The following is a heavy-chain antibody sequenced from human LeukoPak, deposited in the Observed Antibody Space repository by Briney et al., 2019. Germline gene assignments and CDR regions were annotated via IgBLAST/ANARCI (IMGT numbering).Heavy chain of an antibody. CDR2: FDPEDGET. CDR1: GYTLTELS. J-gene: IGHJ4*02. V-gene: IGHV1-24*01. D-gene: IGHD3-9*01. Sequence: ASVEVSCKVSGYTLTELSMHWVRQAPGKGLEWMGSFDPEDGETIYAQKFQGRVTMTEDTSTDTAYMELSSLRSEDTAVYYCATPAGDYDILTGYYQLDYWGQGTLVTVSS. CDR3: ATPAGDYDILTGYYQLDY.